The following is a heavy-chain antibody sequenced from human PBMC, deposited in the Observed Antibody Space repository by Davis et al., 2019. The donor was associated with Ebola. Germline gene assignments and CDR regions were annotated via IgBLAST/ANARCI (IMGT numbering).Heavy chain of an antibody. CDR1: GFTFSSYG. CDR2: ISYDGSNK. CDR3: AKDRRIVVVPAAIALDY. V-gene: IGHV3-30*18. Sequence: GEFLKISCAASGFTFSSYGMHWVRQAPGKGLEWVAVISYDGSNKYYADSVKGRFTISRDNSKNTLYLQMNSLRAEDTAVYYCAKDRRIVVVPAAIALDYWGQGTLVTVSS. D-gene: IGHD2-2*02. J-gene: IGHJ4*02.